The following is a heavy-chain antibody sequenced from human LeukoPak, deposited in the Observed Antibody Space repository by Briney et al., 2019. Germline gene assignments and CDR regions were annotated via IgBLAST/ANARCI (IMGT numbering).Heavy chain of an antibody. CDR1: GYSFDEYA. J-gene: IGHJ4*02. CDR2: INWKSDKI. D-gene: IGHD2-2*01. V-gene: IGHV3-9*01. Sequence: GGSLRLSCVGSGYSFDEYAMHWVRQAPGKGLEWVSGINWKSDKIGYADSVKGRFTISRDNSRNSLYLQMNSLRVEDTALYYCAKDRYCTSSSCPIDYWGQGTMVTVSP. CDR3: AKDRYCTSSSCPIDY.